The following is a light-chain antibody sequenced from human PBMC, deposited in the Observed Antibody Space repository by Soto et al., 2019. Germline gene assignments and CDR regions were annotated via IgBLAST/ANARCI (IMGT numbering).Light chain of an antibody. CDR1: QSISSW. CDR2: KAS. J-gene: IGKJ1*01. CDR3: QQYSNYWT. V-gene: IGKV1-5*03. Sequence: DIQMTQSPSTLSASVGDRVTITCRASQSISSWLTWYQQKPGKAPKLLIYKASSLESGVPSRFSGSGSGTEFTLPISSLQPEDFATYYCQQYSNYWTFGQGTKVEIK.